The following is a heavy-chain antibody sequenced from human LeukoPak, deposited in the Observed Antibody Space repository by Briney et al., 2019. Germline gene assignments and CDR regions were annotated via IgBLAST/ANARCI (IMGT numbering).Heavy chain of an antibody. D-gene: IGHD3-10*01. CDR1: GFTFSSYS. CDR2: ISSSSSTI. J-gene: IGHJ4*02. Sequence: GGSLRLSCAASGFTFSSYSMNWVRQAPGKGLEGVSHISSSSSTIYYADSVKGRFTISRDNAKNSLYLQMNSLRAEDTAVYYCARAGFTFSDYFGSFLDYWGQGTLVTVSS. CDR3: ARAGFTFSDYFGSFLDY. V-gene: IGHV3-48*01.